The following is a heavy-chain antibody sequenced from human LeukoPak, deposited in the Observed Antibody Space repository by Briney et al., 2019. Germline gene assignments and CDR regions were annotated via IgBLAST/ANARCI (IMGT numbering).Heavy chain of an antibody. CDR1: GFTFSSYA. V-gene: IGHV3-7*01. CDR2: IKQDGSEK. J-gene: IGHJ4*02. Sequence: PGGSLRLSCAASGFTFSSYAMSWVRQAPGKGLEWVANIKQDGSEKYYVDSVKGRFTISRDNAKNSLYLQMNSLRAEDTAVYYCARDNQLWRGGDDYWGQGTLVTVSS. D-gene: IGHD5-18*01. CDR3: ARDNQLWRGGDDY.